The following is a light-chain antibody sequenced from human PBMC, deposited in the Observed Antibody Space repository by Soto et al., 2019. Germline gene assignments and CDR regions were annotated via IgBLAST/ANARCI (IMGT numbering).Light chain of an antibody. J-gene: IGKJ2*01. CDR2: AAS. V-gene: IGKV1-39*01. Sequence: DIQMTQSPSSLSASVGDSVTITCRASQSVSRHLNWYQQKPGEAPKLLIYAASSLQRGVPSRFSGSRSGTEFTLTINNLQPEDFATYSCQQSYSTPRMYTFGQGTKLEIK. CDR3: QQSYSTPRMYT. CDR1: QSVSRH.